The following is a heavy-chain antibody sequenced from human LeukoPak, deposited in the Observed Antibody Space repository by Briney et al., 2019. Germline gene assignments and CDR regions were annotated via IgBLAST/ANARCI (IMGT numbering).Heavy chain of an antibody. V-gene: IGHV1-2*06. D-gene: IGHD3-22*01. J-gene: IGHJ3*02. CDR1: GYTFTGYY. CDR3: AGEDNSSGYRPFDI. Sequence: ASVKVSCKASGYTFTGYYIHWVRQAPGQGLEWMGRINPNNGGTNYAQKFQGRVSMTRDMSMSTAYMELSRLRSVDTAVYYCAGEDNSSGYRPFDIWGQGTMVTVPS. CDR2: INPNNGGT.